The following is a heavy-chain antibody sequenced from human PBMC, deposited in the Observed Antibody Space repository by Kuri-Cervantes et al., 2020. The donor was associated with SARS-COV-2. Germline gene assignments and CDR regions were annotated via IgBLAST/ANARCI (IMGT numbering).Heavy chain of an antibody. CDR3: ARSGVVTDYFDS. V-gene: IGHV3-30*19. J-gene: IGHJ4*02. Sequence: GGSLRLSCAASGFTFSSYGMHWVRQAPGKGLEWLAVVPYDGNTQYYADSVKGRFTISRDNSANPLYLQMDSLTYEDTAVYFCARSGVVTDYFDSWGQGTLVSVSS. CDR2: VPYDGNTQ. CDR1: GFTFSSYG. D-gene: IGHD2-21*02.